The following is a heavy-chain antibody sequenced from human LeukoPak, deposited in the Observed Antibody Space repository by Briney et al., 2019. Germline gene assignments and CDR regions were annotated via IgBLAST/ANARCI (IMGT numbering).Heavy chain of an antibody. V-gene: IGHV3-23*01. D-gene: IGHD4-11*01. J-gene: IGHJ4*02. CDR3: ARRRLQIDY. CDR1: GFPFSSYA. Sequence: PGVSLTLSCAASGFPFSSYAMSWVRQAPGKGLEWVSGISGSSGGTYYAESVKGRFIISRDCSQNTLYLQMHSLKVEDTAIYYCARRRLQIDYWGQGTLVTISS. CDR2: ISGSSGGT.